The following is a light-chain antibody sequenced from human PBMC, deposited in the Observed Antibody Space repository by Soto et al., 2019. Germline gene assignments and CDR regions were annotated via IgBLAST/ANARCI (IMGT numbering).Light chain of an antibody. J-gene: IGKJ2*01. CDR1: QTVISNY. Sequence: IVLTQSPGILSLSPGERATLSCRASQTVISNYLAWYLQKPGQAPRLLIYGASTRATGISDRFSGSGSGTEFTLTITRVEPEDVAMYYCQHYGSSPRTFGQGTKLEIK. CDR3: QHYGSSPRT. V-gene: IGKV3-20*01. CDR2: GAS.